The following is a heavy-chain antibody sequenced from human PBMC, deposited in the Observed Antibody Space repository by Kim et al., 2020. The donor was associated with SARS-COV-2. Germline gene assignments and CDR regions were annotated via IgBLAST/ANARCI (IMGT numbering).Heavy chain of an antibody. V-gene: IGHV4-61*01. CDR2: IYYSGST. J-gene: IGHJ2*01. D-gene: IGHD2-15*01. CDR3: ARDRFSGGSCYTFD. CDR1: GGSVSSGSYY. Sequence: SETLSLTCTVSGGSVSSGSYYWSWIRQPPGKGLEWIGYIYYSGSTNYNPSLKSRVTISVDTSKNQFSLKLSSVTAADTAVYYCARDRFSGGSCYTFD.